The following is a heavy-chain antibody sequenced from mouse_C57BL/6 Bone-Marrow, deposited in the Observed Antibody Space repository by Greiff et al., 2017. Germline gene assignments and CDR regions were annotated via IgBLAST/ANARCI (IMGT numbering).Heavy chain of an antibody. CDR2: IFPGSGST. D-gene: IGHD1-1*01. CDR1: GYTFTSHW. Sequence: VQLQQSGPELVRPGASVKISCKAPGYTFTSHWLKWVRQRPGQGLEWIGEIFPGSGSTYYNEMFKGKATLPVDTSYSTAYKQLSWQTSEDSAVAFCARSTVVADFDVWGTGTTVTVSS. J-gene: IGHJ1*03. CDR3: ARSTVVADFDV. V-gene: IGHV1-56*01.